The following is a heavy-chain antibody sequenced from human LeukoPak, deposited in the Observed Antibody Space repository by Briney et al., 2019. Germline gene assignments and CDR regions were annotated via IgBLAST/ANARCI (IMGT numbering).Heavy chain of an antibody. CDR3: ARDLSGLHPDY. CDR2: IWSDGSQK. Sequence: GGSLRLSCAASGFTFSSYAMHWVRQAPGKGLEWVAVIWSDGSQKYYADSVKGRFTISRDNSKNTLYLQMNSLGVEDTAVYYRARDLSGLHPDYWGQGTLVTVSS. J-gene: IGHJ4*02. V-gene: IGHV3-33*08. D-gene: IGHD4-11*01. CDR1: GFTFSSYA.